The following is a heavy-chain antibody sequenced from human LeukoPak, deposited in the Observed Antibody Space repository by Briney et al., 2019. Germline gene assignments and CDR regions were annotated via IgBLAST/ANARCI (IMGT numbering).Heavy chain of an antibody. J-gene: IGHJ4*02. CDR3: AKGVSSWYPPHFDY. V-gene: IGHV3-30*18. CDR1: GFTFSSYG. D-gene: IGHD6-13*01. CDR2: ISYDGNNK. Sequence: PGGSLRLSCVASGFTFSSYGMHWVRQAPGKGLEWVAVISYDGNNKYYAESVKGRFTISRDNPKNTLYLQMNSLRAEDTAVYYCAKGVSSWYPPHFDYWGQGTLVTVSS.